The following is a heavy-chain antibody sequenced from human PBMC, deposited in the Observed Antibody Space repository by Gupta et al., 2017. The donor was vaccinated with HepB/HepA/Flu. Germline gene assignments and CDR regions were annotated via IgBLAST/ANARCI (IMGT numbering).Heavy chain of an antibody. CDR3: ARGVILTETVTTIERTTPFDY. D-gene: IGHD4-17*01. CDR1: GGSFSGYY. V-gene: IGHV4-34*01. J-gene: IGHJ4*02. CDR2: INHSGST. Sequence: QVQLQQWGAGLLKPSETLSLTCAVYGGSFSGYYWIWIRPPPGKGLEWIGEINHSGSTNYNPSLKSRVTISVDTSKNQFSLKLSSVTAADTAVYYCARGVILTETVTTIERTTPFDYWGQGTLVTVSS.